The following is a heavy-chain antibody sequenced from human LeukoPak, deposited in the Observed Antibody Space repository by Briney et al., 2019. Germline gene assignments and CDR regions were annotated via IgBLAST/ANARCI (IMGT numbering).Heavy chain of an antibody. D-gene: IGHD4-23*01. Sequence: GRSLRLSCAASGFTFSTYGMHWVRQAPGKGLEWVAVIWSDGRNPYYADSVKGRFTISRDNSKSTLYLQMDRLRVEDTAVYYCAREIGTYGDKLGGCFDHWGQGTLVTVSS. J-gene: IGHJ4*02. CDR3: AREIGTYGDKLGGCFDH. CDR2: IWSDGRNP. CDR1: GFTFSTYG. V-gene: IGHV3-33*01.